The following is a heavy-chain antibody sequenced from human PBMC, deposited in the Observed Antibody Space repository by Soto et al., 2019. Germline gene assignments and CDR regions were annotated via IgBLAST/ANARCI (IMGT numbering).Heavy chain of an antibody. Sequence: GSLRLSCAASGFTFSSYSMNWVRQAPGKGLEWVSSISSSSSYIYYADSVKGRFTISRDNAKNSLYLQMNSLRAEDTAVYYCARAGLELRYYYYGMDVWGQGTTVTVSS. D-gene: IGHD1-7*01. J-gene: IGHJ6*02. CDR3: ARAGLELRYYYYGMDV. CDR1: GFTFSSYS. V-gene: IGHV3-21*01. CDR2: ISSSSSYI.